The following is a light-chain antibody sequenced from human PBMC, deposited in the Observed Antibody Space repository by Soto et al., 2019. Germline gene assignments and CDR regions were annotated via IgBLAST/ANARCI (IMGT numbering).Light chain of an antibody. V-gene: IGKV3D-15*01. J-gene: IGKJ4*01. CDR3: HQYGSSVP. CDR2: RAS. Sequence: EIVMTQSPATQSVSPGERATLSCRASQSVNIYLAWYQQKPGQAPRLLIFRASSRATGIPARFSGSGSGTEFNLTFSSLQSEEGAVYSCHQYGSSVPCGGGPKGE. CDR1: QSVNIY.